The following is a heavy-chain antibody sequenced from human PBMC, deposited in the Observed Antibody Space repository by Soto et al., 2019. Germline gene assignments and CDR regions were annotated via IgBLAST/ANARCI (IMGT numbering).Heavy chain of an antibody. V-gene: IGHV1-18*01. J-gene: IGHJ4*02. D-gene: IGHD2-15*01. Sequence: QVQLVQSGAEVKKPGASVKVSCKASGDTFTSYGISWVRQAPGQGLEWMGWISAYNGNTNYAQKLQGRVTMTTDTSTSTAYMELRSLRSDDTAVYYCARAYCSGGSCYPVAYWGQGTLVTVSS. CDR3: ARAYCSGGSCYPVAY. CDR2: ISAYNGNT. CDR1: GDTFTSYG.